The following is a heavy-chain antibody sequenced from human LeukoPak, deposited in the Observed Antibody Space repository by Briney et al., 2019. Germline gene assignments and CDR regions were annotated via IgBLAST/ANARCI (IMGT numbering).Heavy chain of an antibody. V-gene: IGHV4-4*07. CDR2: IYTSGST. J-gene: IGHJ6*03. CDR1: GGSISSYY. CDR3: ARDGARVVVPAANYYYYYYMDV. D-gene: IGHD2-2*01. Sequence: SETLSLTCTVSGGSISSYYWSWIRQPAGKGLEWIGRIYTSGSTNYNPSLKSRVTMSVDTSKNQFSLKLSSVTAADTAVYYCARDGARVVVPAANYYYYYYMDVWGKGTTVTVSS.